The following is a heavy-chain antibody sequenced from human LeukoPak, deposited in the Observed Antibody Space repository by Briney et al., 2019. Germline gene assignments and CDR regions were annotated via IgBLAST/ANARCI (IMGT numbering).Heavy chain of an antibody. V-gene: IGHV1-2*02. Sequence: ASVKVSCKVSGYTFTGYYIHWVGQAPGQGLEWMGWINPNSGGTNYAKKFQGRVTMTRDTSISTAYMELSRLRSDDTAVYYCARVKGYGDYIDYWGQGTLVTVSS. CDR3: ARVKGYGDYIDY. CDR1: GYTFTGYY. CDR2: INPNSGGT. D-gene: IGHD4-17*01. J-gene: IGHJ4*02.